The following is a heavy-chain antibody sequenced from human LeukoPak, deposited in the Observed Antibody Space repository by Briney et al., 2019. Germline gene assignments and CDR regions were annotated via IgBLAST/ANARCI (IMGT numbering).Heavy chain of an antibody. D-gene: IGHD6-13*01. CDR2: IYYSGST. J-gene: IGHJ4*02. V-gene: IGHV4-59*01. CDR3: AREHSSSWVDY. CDR1: GGSINSYY. Sequence: PSETLSLTCTVYGGSINSYYWSWIRQPPGKGLEWIGYIYYSGSTNYNPSLKSRVTISVDTSKNQFSLKLSSVTAADTAVYYCAREHSSSWVDYWGQGILVSVSS.